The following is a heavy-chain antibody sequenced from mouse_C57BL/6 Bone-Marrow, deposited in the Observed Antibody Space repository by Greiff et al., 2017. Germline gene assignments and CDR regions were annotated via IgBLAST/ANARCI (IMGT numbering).Heavy chain of an antibody. V-gene: IGHV1-49*01. CDR1: YFAFMASA. D-gene: IGHD1-1*01. CDR2: FTMYSDAT. CDR3: ARTGYYYGSSYEDDYYAMDY. J-gene: IGHJ4*01. Sequence: QVQLQQSGAELVRPGSSVKLSCKDSYFAFMASAMHWVKQRPGHGLEWIGSFTMYSDATEYSENFKGKATLTANTSSSTAYIDLSSLTSEDAAVYYGARTGYYYGSSYEDDYYAMDYWGQGTSVTVSS.